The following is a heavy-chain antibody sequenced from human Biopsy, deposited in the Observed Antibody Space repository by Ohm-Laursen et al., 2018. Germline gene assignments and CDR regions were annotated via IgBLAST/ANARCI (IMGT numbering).Heavy chain of an antibody. V-gene: IGHV4-59*01. CDR1: GASIEDYY. CDR2: INYRGNT. CDR3: ARDKITYCTSTSCDYFGMDV. J-gene: IGHJ6*02. Sequence: SDTLSLTCTVSGASIEDYYWTWIRQAPGKTLEWIASINYRGNTNYNPSLKSRVTMSAHTSTNQFSLKLTSVTAADTAVYYCARDKITYCTSTSCDYFGMDVWGQGTTVTVSS. D-gene: IGHD2-2*01.